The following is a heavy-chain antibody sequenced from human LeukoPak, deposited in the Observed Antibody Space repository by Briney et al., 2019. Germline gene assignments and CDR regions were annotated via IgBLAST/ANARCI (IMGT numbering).Heavy chain of an antibody. D-gene: IGHD3-3*01. V-gene: IGHV3-30*04. Sequence: GGSLRLSCVASGFTFSASTMHWVRQAPGKGLEWVAVLSYDGFTQYYAESVKGRFTISRDNSKNTLYLQMNSLTPEDTAVYYCARDRLPSHQDDFDYWGQGTLVTVSS. J-gene: IGHJ4*02. CDR2: LSYDGFTQ. CDR1: GFTFSAST. CDR3: ARDRLPSHQDDFDY.